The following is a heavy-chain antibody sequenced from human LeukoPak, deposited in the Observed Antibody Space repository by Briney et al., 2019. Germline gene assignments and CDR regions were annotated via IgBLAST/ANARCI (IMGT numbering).Heavy chain of an antibody. CDR1: GFTFSSYS. Sequence: GGSLRLSCAASGFTFSSYSMNWVRQAPGKGLEWVSSISSSSSYIYYADSVKGRFTISRDNAKNSLYLQMNSLRAEDTAVYHCARDLTIFPDYWGQGTLVTVSS. CDR3: ARDLTIFPDY. V-gene: IGHV3-21*01. CDR2: ISSSSSYI. D-gene: IGHD3-9*01. J-gene: IGHJ4*02.